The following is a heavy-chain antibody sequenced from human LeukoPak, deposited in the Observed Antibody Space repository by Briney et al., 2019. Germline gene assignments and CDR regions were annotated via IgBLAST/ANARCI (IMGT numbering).Heavy chain of an antibody. J-gene: IGHJ5*02. Sequence: GGSLRLSCADSGFTFSRYWMHWARQPPGRGRGGVSCISADGSVTRYADSVKGRFTISRDNTKSTLYLQMHSLRAEDTAVYYCATAGGDGSRMGFDPWGQGTLVTVSS. D-gene: IGHD2-15*01. V-gene: IGHV3-74*01. CDR3: ATAGGDGSRMGFDP. CDR2: ISADGSVT. CDR1: GFTFSRYW.